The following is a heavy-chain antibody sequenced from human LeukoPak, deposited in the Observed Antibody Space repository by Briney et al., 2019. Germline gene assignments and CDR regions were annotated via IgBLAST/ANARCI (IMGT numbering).Heavy chain of an antibody. CDR2: IYSVVSDK. CDR1: GFTFSTAW. J-gene: IGHJ3*01. V-gene: IGHV3-74*01. Sequence: PGGSLRLSCAASGFTFSTAWMHWVRQAPGKGLVWVSRIYSVVSDKTYADSVRGRFTISRDNAKNTVYLQMNSLRAEDSAVYYCASDSGHAFYFWGQGTMVTVSS. D-gene: IGHD3-10*01. CDR3: ASDSGHAFYF.